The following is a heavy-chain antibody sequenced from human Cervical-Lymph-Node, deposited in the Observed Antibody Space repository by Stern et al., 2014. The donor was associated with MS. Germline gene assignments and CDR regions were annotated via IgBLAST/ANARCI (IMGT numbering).Heavy chain of an antibody. D-gene: IGHD1-26*01. CDR1: GYTLTELS. CDR2: FDPEGGET. V-gene: IGHV1-24*01. CDR3: ATLSPGAGGNYYRHFDY. J-gene: IGHJ4*02. Sequence: VQLLQSGAEVKKPGASVKVSCKVSGYTLTELSMHLVRQAPRKGLEWMGGFDPEGGETIYAQKFQGRVTMTEDTSTDTAYMELSSLRSEDTAVYYCATLSPGAGGNYYRHFDYWGQGTLVTVSS.